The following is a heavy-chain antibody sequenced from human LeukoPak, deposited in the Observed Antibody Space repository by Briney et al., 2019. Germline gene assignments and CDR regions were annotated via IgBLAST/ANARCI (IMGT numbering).Heavy chain of an antibody. CDR3: ARGRDGYNNPFDY. CDR1: RGTFSSYA. J-gene: IGHJ4*02. CDR2: IIPIFGTA. D-gene: IGHD5-24*01. Sequence: SVKVSCKASRGTFSSYAISWVRQAPGQGLGWMGGIIPIFGTANYAQKFQGRVTITADKSTSTAYMELSSLRSEDTAVYYCARGRDGYNNPFDYWGQGTLVTVSS. V-gene: IGHV1-69*06.